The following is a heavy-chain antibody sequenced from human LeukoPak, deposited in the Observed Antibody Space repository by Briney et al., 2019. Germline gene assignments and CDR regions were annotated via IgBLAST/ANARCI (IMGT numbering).Heavy chain of an antibody. J-gene: IGHJ4*02. Sequence: SETLSLTCTVSGGSISNYYWSWIRQPPGKGLEWIGEINHSGSTNYNPSLKSRVTISVDTSKNQFSLKLSSVTAADTAVYYCARGYCTNAVCSLGPTQAWGQGTLVTVSS. D-gene: IGHD2-8*01. CDR3: ARGYCTNAVCSLGPTQA. V-gene: IGHV4-34*01. CDR1: GGSISNYY. CDR2: INHSGST.